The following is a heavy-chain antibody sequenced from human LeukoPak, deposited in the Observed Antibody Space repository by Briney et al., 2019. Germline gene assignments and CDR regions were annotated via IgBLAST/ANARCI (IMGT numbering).Heavy chain of an antibody. V-gene: IGHV4-39*07. J-gene: IGHJ4*02. CDR2: FYYTGST. CDR3: ATQVGRGYSYGPSSPFDY. CDR1: GGSISSGPYY. Sequence: SETLSLTCTVSGGSISSGPYYWVWIRQPPGKGLEWIGNFYYTGSTYYNPSLKSRVTISVDTSKNQFSLKLSSVTAADTAVYYCATQVGRGYSYGPSSPFDYWGQGTLVTVSS. D-gene: IGHD5-18*01.